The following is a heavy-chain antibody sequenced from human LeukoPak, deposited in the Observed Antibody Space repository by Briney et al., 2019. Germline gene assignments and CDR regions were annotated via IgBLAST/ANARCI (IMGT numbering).Heavy chain of an antibody. Sequence: GASVKVSCKASGYTFTSYYMHWVRQAPGQGLEWMGIINPSGGSTSYAQKFQGRVTMTRDTSTSTVYMELSSLRSEDTAVYYCARDGNYYYGSGSYYKDYWGQGTLVTVSS. CDR1: GYTFTSYY. CDR3: ARDGNYYYGSGSYYKDY. D-gene: IGHD3-10*01. J-gene: IGHJ4*02. V-gene: IGHV1-46*01. CDR2: INPSGGST.